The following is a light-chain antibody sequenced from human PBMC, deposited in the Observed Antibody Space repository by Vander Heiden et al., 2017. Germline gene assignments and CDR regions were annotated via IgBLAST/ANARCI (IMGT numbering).Light chain of an antibody. CDR1: SSAVGDYDS. Sequence: QSALTQPASVSGSPGQSITISCTGTSSAVGDYDSVSWYQHHPGKAPKLIIYEVTNRPSGVSHRFSGSKSGTTASLTTSGLLAEEEANYYCSSYTSSNTPFVFGSGTMITVL. CDR3: SSYTSSNTPFV. J-gene: IGLJ1*01. V-gene: IGLV2-14*01. CDR2: EVT.